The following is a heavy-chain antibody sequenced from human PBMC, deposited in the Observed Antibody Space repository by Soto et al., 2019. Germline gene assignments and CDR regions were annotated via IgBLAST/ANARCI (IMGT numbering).Heavy chain of an antibody. Sequence: GGSLRLSCTASGFTFGDYAMSWFRQAPGKGLEWVGFIRSKAYGGTTHYAASVKGRFTISRDDSKSIAYLQMNSLKTEDTAVYYCARDRYSYYDFWSGSLPYYYFGMDVWGQGTTVTVSS. V-gene: IGHV3-49*03. CDR1: GFTFGDYA. CDR2: IRSKAYGGTT. J-gene: IGHJ6*02. D-gene: IGHD3-3*01. CDR3: ARDRYSYYDFWSGSLPYYYFGMDV.